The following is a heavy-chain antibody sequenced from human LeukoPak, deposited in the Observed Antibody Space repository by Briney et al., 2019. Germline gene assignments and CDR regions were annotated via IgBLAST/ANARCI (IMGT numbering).Heavy chain of an antibody. V-gene: IGHV3-48*03. D-gene: IGHD1-26*01. CDR3: AREGRGSWYY. J-gene: IGHJ4*02. CDR2: ISSSGSTI. Sequence: GGSLRLSCAASGFTFSSYEMNWVRQAPGKGLEWVSYISSSGSTIYYADSVKGRFTISRDNAKNSLYLQVNSLRAEDTAVYYCAREGRGSWYYWGQGTLVTVSS. CDR1: GFTFSSYE.